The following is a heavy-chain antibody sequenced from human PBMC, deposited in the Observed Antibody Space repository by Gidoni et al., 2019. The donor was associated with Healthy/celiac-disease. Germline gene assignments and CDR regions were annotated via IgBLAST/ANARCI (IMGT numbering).Heavy chain of an antibody. CDR1: GGSFSGYY. V-gene: IGHV4-34*01. CDR3: ARATVVIDAFDI. D-gene: IGHD4-17*01. Sequence: QVQLQQWGAGLFKPSETLSLTCAVYGGSFSGYYWSWIRQPPGKGLEWIGEINHSGSTNYNPSLKSRVTISVDTSKNQFSLKLSSVTAADTAVYYCARATVVIDAFDIWGQGTMVTVSS. CDR2: INHSGST. J-gene: IGHJ3*02.